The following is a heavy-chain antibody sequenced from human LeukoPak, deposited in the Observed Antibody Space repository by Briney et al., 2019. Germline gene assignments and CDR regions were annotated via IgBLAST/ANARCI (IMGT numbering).Heavy chain of an antibody. CDR3: ARGYGSGRLNVLFDY. V-gene: IGHV3-21*01. CDR2: ISSSSSSI. J-gene: IGHJ4*02. D-gene: IGHD3-10*01. CDR1: GFTFSSYA. Sequence: GGSLRLSCAASGFTFSSYAMSCVRQAPGEGLEWVSSISSSSSSINNADSVNGRFTISRDNTKKSLYLKMNSLRAEDTAVYYCARGYGSGRLNVLFDYWGQGTLVTVSS.